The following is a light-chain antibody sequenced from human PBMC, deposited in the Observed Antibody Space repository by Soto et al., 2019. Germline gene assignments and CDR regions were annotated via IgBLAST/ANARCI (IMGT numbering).Light chain of an antibody. Sequence: QSALTQPASVSGSPGQSITISCTGTSSDVGGYNYVSWYQQHPGKAPKLMIYDVSNRPSGVSNRFSGSKSDNTASLTISGLQAEDEADYYCSSYTSDSTYVFGTGNKVTVL. V-gene: IGLV2-14*01. CDR3: SSYTSDSTYV. CDR1: SSDVGGYNY. J-gene: IGLJ1*01. CDR2: DVS.